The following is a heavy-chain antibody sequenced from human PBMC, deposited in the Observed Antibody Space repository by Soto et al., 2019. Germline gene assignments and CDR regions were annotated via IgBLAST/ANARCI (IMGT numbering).Heavy chain of an antibody. CDR1: GGSFSNAA. Sequence: QVQLEQSGAEVKKPGCSVKVSCKASGGSFSNAAISWVRQAPGQGLGWMGGIMPIFSTPAYAQKFQGRVTITGDESSITAYMELSRLRSDDAAIYYCARGKDRLLLGGHYYYIVDVWGQGTTVTVSS. D-gene: IGHD5-12*01. CDR2: IMPIFSTP. J-gene: IGHJ6*02. V-gene: IGHV1-69*12. CDR3: ARGKDRLLLGGHYYYIVDV.